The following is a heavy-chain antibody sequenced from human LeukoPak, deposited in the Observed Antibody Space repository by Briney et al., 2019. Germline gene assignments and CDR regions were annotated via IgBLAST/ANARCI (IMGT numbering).Heavy chain of an antibody. J-gene: IGHJ4*02. CDR1: GGSMYSYY. CDR2: IYYSGST. V-gene: IGHV4-59*13. Sequence: SETLSLTCTVSGGSMYSYYRSWIRQPPGKGLERIGYIYYSGSTSYNPSLKSRVTISVDTSNTQFSLKLSSVTAADTAVYYCARSPTFYHDSDGYPRGYDYWGQGTLVTVSS. D-gene: IGHD3-22*01. CDR3: ARSPTFYHDSDGYPRGYDY.